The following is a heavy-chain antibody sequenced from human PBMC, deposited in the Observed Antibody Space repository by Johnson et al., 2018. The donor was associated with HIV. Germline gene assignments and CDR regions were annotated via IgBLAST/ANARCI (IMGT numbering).Heavy chain of an antibody. CDR2: ISGSGGST. J-gene: IGHJ3*02. CDR3: TDGESFFDI. Sequence: VQLVESGGALVQPGGSLRLSCAASGFTFSSYAMSWVRQAPGKGLEWVSAISGSGGSTYYADSVKGRFTISRDNSKNTLYLQMNSLKTEDTAVYYCTDGESFFDIWGQGTMVTVSS. V-gene: IGHV3-23*04. D-gene: IGHD3-10*01. CDR1: GFTFSSYA.